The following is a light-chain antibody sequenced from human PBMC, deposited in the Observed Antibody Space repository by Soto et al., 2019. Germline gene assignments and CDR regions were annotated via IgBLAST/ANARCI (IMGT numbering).Light chain of an antibody. V-gene: IGLV2-14*01. Sequence: QSVLTQPASVSGSPGQSIAISCTGTFSDVGGYDYVSWYQQHPDKAPKLMIYEVTKRPSGVSNRFSGSKSGNTASLTISGLQTEDAADYYCSSHTSGSTRVFGSGTKVTVL. CDR3: SSHTSGSTRV. CDR1: FSDVGGYDY. J-gene: IGLJ1*01. CDR2: EVT.